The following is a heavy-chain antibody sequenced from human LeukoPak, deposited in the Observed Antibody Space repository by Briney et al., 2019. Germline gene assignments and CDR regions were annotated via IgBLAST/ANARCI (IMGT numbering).Heavy chain of an antibody. Sequence: GGSLRLSCAASGFTFASYTVTWVRQAPGKGVEWVSSISGSGGSTYYADSVKGRFTISRDNSKNTLYLRMNSLRVEDTAVYYCAQPRRAATLDYWGQGTLVTVSS. CDR3: AQPRRAATLDY. V-gene: IGHV3-23*01. CDR2: ISGSGGST. D-gene: IGHD2-15*01. CDR1: GFTFASYT. J-gene: IGHJ4*02.